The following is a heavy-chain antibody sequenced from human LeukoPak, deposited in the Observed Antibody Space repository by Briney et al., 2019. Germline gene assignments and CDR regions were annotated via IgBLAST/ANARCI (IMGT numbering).Heavy chain of an antibody. CDR3: ARRASCISGVCEYYDS. D-gene: IGHD2-21*01. Sequence: PGGSLRLSCKGSGYSFTSYWIGWVRQMPGKGLEWMGIIYPGDSDTRYSPSFQGQVTISADKSISTAYLQWSRLKASDTARYFCARRASCISGVCEYYDSWGQGTLVTVSS. V-gene: IGHV5-51*01. CDR1: GYSFTSYW. J-gene: IGHJ4*02. CDR2: IYPGDSDT.